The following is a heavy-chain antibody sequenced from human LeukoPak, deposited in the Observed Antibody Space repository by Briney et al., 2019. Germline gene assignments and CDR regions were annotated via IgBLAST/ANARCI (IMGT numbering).Heavy chain of an antibody. CDR2: IYYSGST. D-gene: IGHD7-27*01. CDR1: GGSISSYY. V-gene: IGHV4-59*01. Sequence: PSETLSLTCTVSGGSISSYYWSWIRQPPGKGLEWIGYIYYSGSTNYNPSLKSRVTISVDTSKNPFSLKLSSVTAADTAVYYCARGKLGMEAFDIWGQGTMVTVSS. CDR3: ARGKLGMEAFDI. J-gene: IGHJ3*02.